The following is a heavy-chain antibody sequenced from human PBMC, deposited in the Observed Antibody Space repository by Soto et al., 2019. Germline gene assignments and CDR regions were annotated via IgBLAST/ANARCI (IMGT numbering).Heavy chain of an antibody. CDR2: ISYDGSNK. CDR1: GFTFSSYG. V-gene: IGHV3-30*18. Sequence: LRLSCAASGFTFSSYGMHWVRQAPGKGLEWVAVISYDGSNKYYADSVKGRFTISRDNSKNTLYLQMNSLRAEDTAVYYCAKIGRIAARRGYYYGMDVWGQGTTVTVSS. J-gene: IGHJ6*02. CDR3: AKIGRIAARRGYYYGMDV. D-gene: IGHD6-6*01.